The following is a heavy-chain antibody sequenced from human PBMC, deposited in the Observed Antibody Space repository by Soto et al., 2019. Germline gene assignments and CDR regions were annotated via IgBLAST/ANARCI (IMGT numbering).Heavy chain of an antibody. CDR1: RGTFSSYT. CDR3: ATNYGSGSAHFDH. Sequence: QVQLVQSGPEVKKPGSSVRVSCTASRGTFSSYTINWVRQVPGQGPEWMGRSIPMLGMSNYAQKFQGRVMMIADKSTNTVYMELSSLRSEDTAIYYCATNYGSGSAHFDHWGQGTLVTVSS. D-gene: IGHD3-10*01. J-gene: IGHJ4*02. CDR2: SIPMLGMS. V-gene: IGHV1-69*02.